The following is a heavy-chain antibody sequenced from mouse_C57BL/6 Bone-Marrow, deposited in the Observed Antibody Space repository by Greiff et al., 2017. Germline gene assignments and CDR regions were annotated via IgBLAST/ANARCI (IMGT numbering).Heavy chain of an antibody. CDR1: GYTFTSYW. CDR3: ARSLCTSF. CDR2: IDPSDSYT. J-gene: IGHJ2*01. D-gene: IGHD6-1*01. Sequence: QVQLQQPGAELVRPGTSVKLSCKASGYTFTSYWMHWVKQRPGQGLEWIGEIDPSDSYTNYNQKFKGKATLTVDTSSSTAYMQLTILTSEDSAVYYCARSLCTSFWGPGTTLTVSS. V-gene: IGHV1-59*01.